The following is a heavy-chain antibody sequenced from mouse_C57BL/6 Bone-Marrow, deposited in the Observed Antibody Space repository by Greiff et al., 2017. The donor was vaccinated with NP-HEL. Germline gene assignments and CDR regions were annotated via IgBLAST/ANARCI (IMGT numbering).Heavy chain of an antibody. CDR1: GFSFNTYA. V-gene: IGHV10-1*01. CDR3: VRHRRTTEWYFDV. D-gene: IGHD1-1*01. Sequence: EVKLVESGGGLVQPKGSLKLSCAASGFSFNTYAMNWVRQAPGKGLEWVARIRSKSNNYATYYADSVKDRFTISRDDSESMLYLQMNNLKTEDTAMYYCVRHRRTTEWYFDVWGTGTTVTVSS. J-gene: IGHJ1*03. CDR2: IRSKSNNYAT.